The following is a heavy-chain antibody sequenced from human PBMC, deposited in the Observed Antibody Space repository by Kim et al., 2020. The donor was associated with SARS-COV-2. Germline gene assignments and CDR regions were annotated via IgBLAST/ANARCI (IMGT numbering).Heavy chain of an antibody. Sequence: GGSLRLSCTTSGLNFGDYAMSWFRQAPGKGLEWVAFIRSKRYGETTEYAASVKGRFTISRDDSKRIAYLQMNGRKTEDTAVYYCTSGPYYYDSAAYYHDYWGQGTLVTVSS. D-gene: IGHD3-22*01. CDR3: TSGPYYYDSAAYYHDY. V-gene: IGHV3-49*03. CDR1: GLNFGDYA. J-gene: IGHJ4*02. CDR2: IRSKRYGETT.